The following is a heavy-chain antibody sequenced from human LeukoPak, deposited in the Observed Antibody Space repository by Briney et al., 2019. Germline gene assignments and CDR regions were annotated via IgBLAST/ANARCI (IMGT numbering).Heavy chain of an antibody. CDR3: ASGYCSGGSCYPGYYFDY. Sequence: SVKVSCKASGGTFSSYAISWVRQAPGQGLEWMGRIIPIFGTANYAQKFQGRVTITTDESTSTAYMELSSLRSKDTAVYYCASGYCSGGSCYPGYYFDYWGQGTLVTVSS. D-gene: IGHD2-15*01. J-gene: IGHJ4*02. CDR1: GGTFSSYA. CDR2: IIPIFGTA. V-gene: IGHV1-69*05.